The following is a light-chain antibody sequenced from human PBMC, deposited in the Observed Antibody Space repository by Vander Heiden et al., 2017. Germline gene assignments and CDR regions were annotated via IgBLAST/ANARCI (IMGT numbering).Light chain of an antibody. CDR2: GVS. Sequence: QPALTQPASVSGSPGPSITFSCTATSRDVGCFNYVSWYQQHPGKAPKRMIYGVSNGPSGVSNRFSASKSGNTASLTISGLQAEDEADYYCSSYSSSATLVLFGGGTKLTVL. CDR1: SRDVGCFNY. CDR3: SSYSSSATLVL. J-gene: IGLJ2*01. V-gene: IGLV2-14*01.